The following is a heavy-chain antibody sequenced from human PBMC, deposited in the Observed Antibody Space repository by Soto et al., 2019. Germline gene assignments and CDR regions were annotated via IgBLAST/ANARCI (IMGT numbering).Heavy chain of an antibody. D-gene: IGHD2-15*01. CDR3: ARDLGYCSGCSCYDYFDF. J-gene: IGHJ4*02. CDR2: IWYDGSNK. Sequence: QVQLVESGGGVVQPGRSLRLSCAASGFTFSSYGMHWVRQAPGKGLEWGAGIWYDGSNKYYADSVKGRFTISRDNSKNTLYLQMNSLRAEDTAVYYCARDLGYCSGCSCYDYFDFWGQGTLVTVSS. V-gene: IGHV3-33*01. CDR1: GFTFSSYG.